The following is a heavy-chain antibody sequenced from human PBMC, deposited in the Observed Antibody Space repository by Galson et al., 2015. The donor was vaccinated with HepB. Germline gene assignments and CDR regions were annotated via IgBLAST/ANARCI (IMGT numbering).Heavy chain of an antibody. CDR1: GFTFSSYG. V-gene: IGHV3-33*01. CDR2: IWYDGSNK. Sequence: SLRLSCAASGFTFSSYGMHWVRQAPGKGLEWVALIWYDGSNKYYADSVKGRFTISRDNSKDTLYLQMNRLRAEDTAVYYCARDFMWGTNFYFYYGMDVWGQGTTVTVSS. J-gene: IGHJ6*02. D-gene: IGHD3-16*01. CDR3: ARDFMWGTNFYFYYGMDV.